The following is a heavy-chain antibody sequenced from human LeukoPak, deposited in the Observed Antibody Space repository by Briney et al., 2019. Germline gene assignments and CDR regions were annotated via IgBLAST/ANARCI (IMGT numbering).Heavy chain of an antibody. CDR2: TYFTGDT. J-gene: IGHJ4*02. CDR1: GGSISSTSYN. CDR3: ARRLAILGVVRGGYFDY. V-gene: IGHV4-39*01. D-gene: IGHD3-3*01. Sequence: KPSETLSLTCTVSGGSISSTSYNWGWIRQSPGKGLEWIGSTYFTGDTNKNPSLKSRLTISLDTPKDQFSLRLTSVTSADTAVYYCARRLAILGVVRGGYFDYWGQGVLDTVSS.